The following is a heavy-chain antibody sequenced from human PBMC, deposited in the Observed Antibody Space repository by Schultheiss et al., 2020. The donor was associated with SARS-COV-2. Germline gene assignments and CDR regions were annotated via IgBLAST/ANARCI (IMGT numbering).Heavy chain of an antibody. V-gene: IGHV3-23*01. CDR3: AKIQLYYYYYMDV. Sequence: GGSLRLSCAASGFTFSSYAMTWVRQAPGKGLEWVSAISGSGGSTYYADSVKGRFTISRDNSKNTLYLQMNSLRAEDTAVYYCAKIQLYYYYYMDVWGKGTTVTVSS. CDR2: ISGSGGST. J-gene: IGHJ6*03. D-gene: IGHD1-1*01. CDR1: GFTFSSYA.